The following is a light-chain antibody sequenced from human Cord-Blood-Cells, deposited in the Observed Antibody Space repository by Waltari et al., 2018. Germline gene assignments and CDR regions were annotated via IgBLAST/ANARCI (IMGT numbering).Light chain of an antibody. CDR3: CSYAGSSTFWV. Sequence: QSALTQPASVSGSPGQSLTISCTGTSSAVGSYNLVSWYQQHPGKAPKLMIYEVSKRPSGVSNRFSGSKSGNTASLTISGLQAEDEADYYCCSYAGSSTFWVFGGGTKLTVL. CDR1: SSAVGSYNL. CDR2: EVS. V-gene: IGLV2-23*02. J-gene: IGLJ3*02.